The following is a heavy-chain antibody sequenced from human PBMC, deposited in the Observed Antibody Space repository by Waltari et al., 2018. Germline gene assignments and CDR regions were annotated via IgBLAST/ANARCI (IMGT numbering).Heavy chain of an antibody. J-gene: IGHJ3*02. CDR1: GGTFSSYT. CDR2: IIHSLGIA. V-gene: IGHV1-69*02. CDR3: ATRDSGVPGSRFAFDI. Sequence: QVQLVQSGAEVKKPGSSVKVSCKASGGTFSSYTISWVRQAPGQGLEWMGRIIHSLGIANNEKKCKGRVRITEDKSTSTADMELSSLRSEDTAVYYWATRDSGVPGSRFAFDIWGQGTMVTVSS.